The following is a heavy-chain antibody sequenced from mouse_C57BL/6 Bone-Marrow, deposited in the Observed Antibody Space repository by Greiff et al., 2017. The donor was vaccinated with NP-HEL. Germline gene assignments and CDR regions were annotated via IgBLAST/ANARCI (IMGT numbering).Heavy chain of an antibody. Sequence: VQLQQSGPELVKPGASVKISCKAPGYAFSSSWMNWVKQRPGKGLEWIGRIYPGDGDTIYNGKFKGKATLTADNSSSTAYTQLRSLTSEDSEVYFCAREDYYWYFDVWGTGTTVTVSS. D-gene: IGHD1-1*02. CDR2: IYPGDGDT. V-gene: IGHV1-82*01. J-gene: IGHJ1*03. CDR1: GYAFSSSW. CDR3: AREDYYWYFDV.